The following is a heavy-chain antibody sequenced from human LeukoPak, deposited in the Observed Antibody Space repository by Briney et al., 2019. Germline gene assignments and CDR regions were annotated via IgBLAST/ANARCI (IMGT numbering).Heavy chain of an antibody. CDR1: GFTFSSYA. V-gene: IGHV3-23*01. CDR3: AKGYCSSTSCYLYYFDY. CDR2: ISGSGGST. D-gene: IGHD2-2*01. Sequence: PGGSLRLSCAASGFTFSSYAMSWVRQAPGKGLEWVSAISGSGGSTYCADSVKGRFTISRDNSKNTLYLQMNSLRAEDTAVYYCAKGYCSSTSCYLYYFDYWGQGTLVTVSS. J-gene: IGHJ4*02.